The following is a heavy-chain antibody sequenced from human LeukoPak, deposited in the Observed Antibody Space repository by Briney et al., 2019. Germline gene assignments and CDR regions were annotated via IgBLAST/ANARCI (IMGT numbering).Heavy chain of an antibody. CDR1: GYTFTIYG. Sequence: ASVKVSCTASGYTFTIYGISWVRQAPGQGLEWMGWISAYNGNTNYAQKLQGRVTMTTDTSTSTAYMELRSLRSDDTAVYYCARALLPYGDYDYWGQGTLVTVSS. CDR3: ARALLPYGDYDY. V-gene: IGHV1-18*01. D-gene: IGHD4-17*01. J-gene: IGHJ4*02. CDR2: ISAYNGNT.